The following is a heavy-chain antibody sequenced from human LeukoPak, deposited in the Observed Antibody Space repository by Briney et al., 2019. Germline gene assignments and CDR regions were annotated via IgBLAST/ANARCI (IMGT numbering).Heavy chain of an antibody. V-gene: IGHV1-8*02. CDR1: GYTFTGYY. D-gene: IGHD3-3*01. CDR3: ARSDFWSGYYLSRFDWFDP. Sequence: ASVKVSCKASGYTFTGYYMHWVRQAPGQGLEWMGWINPNSGNTGYAQKFQGRVTMTRNTSISTAYMELSSLRSEDTAVYYCARSDFWSGYYLSRFDWFDPWGQGTLVTVSS. CDR2: INPNSGNT. J-gene: IGHJ5*02.